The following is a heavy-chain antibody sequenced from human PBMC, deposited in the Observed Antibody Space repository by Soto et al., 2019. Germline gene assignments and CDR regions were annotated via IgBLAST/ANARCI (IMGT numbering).Heavy chain of an antibody. J-gene: IGHJ4*02. Sequence: SETLSLTCTVSGGSISSYYWSWIRQPPGKGLEWIGYIYYSGSTNYNPSLKSRVTISVDTSKNQFSLKLSSVTAADTAVYYCARAVTSGGGWYDYWGQGTLVTVSS. CDR3: ARAVTSGGGWYDY. D-gene: IGHD6-19*01. CDR2: IYYSGST. V-gene: IGHV4-59*01. CDR1: GGSISSYY.